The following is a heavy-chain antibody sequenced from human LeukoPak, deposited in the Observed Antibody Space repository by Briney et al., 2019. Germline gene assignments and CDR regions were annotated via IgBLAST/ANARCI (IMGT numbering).Heavy chain of an antibody. CDR1: GGSICDYS. CDR3: ARVDFPGYSSVRGYFQH. CDR2: IYYSGSA. V-gene: IGHV4-59*12. J-gene: IGHJ1*01. Sequence: SETLSLTCTVSGGSICDYSWSWIRQPPGKGLEWIGNIYYSGSANHNPSLKSRVTISRDTSKNQFSLKLSSVTAADTAVYYCARVDFPGYSSVRGYFQHWGQGTLVTVSS. D-gene: IGHD6-19*01.